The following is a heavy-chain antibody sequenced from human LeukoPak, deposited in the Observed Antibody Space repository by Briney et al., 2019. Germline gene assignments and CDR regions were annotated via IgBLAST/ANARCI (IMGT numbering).Heavy chain of an antibody. CDR1: GFALSHYG. J-gene: IGHJ4*02. V-gene: IGHV3-33*08. CDR3: ARDVGPYYDILTGYYGGYYFDY. Sequence: GESLRLSCTASGFALSHYGMHWVRQAPGKGLELVALLWADGTRPSYADSVKGRFTISRDNSKNTLYLQMNSLRAEDTAVYYCARDVGPYYDILTGYYGGYYFDYWGQGALVTVSS. D-gene: IGHD3-9*01. CDR2: LWADGTRP.